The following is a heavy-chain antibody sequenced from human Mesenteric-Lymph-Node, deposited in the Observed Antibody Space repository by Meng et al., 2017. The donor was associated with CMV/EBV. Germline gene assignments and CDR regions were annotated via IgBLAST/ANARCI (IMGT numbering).Heavy chain of an antibody. CDR1: GFTFSSHV. CDR3: AREGTAYFDY. D-gene: IGHD2-21*02. J-gene: IGHJ4*02. V-gene: IGHV3-48*03. Sequence: GESLKISCTGSGFTFSSHVMNWVRQAPGKGLEWVSYISSSGSTIYYADSVKGRFTISRDNAKNSLYLQMNSLRAEDTAVYYCAREGTAYFDYWGQGTLVTVSS. CDR2: ISSSGSTI.